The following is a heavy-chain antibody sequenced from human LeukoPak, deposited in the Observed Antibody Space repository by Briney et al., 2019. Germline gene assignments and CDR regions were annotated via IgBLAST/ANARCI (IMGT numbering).Heavy chain of an antibody. Sequence: PSETLSLTCTVSGGSISSYYWSWIRQPPGKGLEWIGYIYYSGSTNYNPSLKSRVTISVDTSKNQFSLKLTPVTAADTAVCYCARHPYSGSYFNAFDIWGQGTMVTVSS. CDR1: GGSISSYY. D-gene: IGHD1-26*01. V-gene: IGHV4-59*08. CDR3: ARHPYSGSYFNAFDI. CDR2: IYYSGST. J-gene: IGHJ3*02.